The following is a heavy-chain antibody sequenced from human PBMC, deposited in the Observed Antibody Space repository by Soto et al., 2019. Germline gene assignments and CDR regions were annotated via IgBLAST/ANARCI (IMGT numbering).Heavy chain of an antibody. CDR2: TITIVGTA. V-gene: IGHV1-69*08. CDR1: GGTFTDYR. D-gene: IGHD3-22*01. Sequence: QVQLVQSGAEVKTPGSSVKVSCKPSGGTFTDYRFDWVRQAPGQGLEWMGRTITIVGTASYAQKFQSRVNITADKSTRTVYLELSSLTSEDTAVYYCARKDSSSLDSWGQGTLVTVSA. CDR3: ARKDSSSLDS. J-gene: IGHJ4*02.